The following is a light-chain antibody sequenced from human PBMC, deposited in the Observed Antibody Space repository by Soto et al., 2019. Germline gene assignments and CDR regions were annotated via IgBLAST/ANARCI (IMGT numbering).Light chain of an antibody. Sequence: DIQMTQSPSTLSATAGDRFTITCRASQSISSWLAWYQHKPGKAPKLLIYHASTLESGVPSRFSGSGSGTEFTLTISSLQPDDFATYYCQQYNSYSFGQGTKVDIK. CDR3: QQYNSYS. CDR2: HAS. CDR1: QSISSW. V-gene: IGKV1-5*01. J-gene: IGKJ1*01.